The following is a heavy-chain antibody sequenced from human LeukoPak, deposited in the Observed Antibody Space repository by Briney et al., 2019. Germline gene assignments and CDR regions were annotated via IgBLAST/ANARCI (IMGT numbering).Heavy chain of an antibody. CDR3: AKSGSYSSGDFDY. V-gene: IGHV3-21*01. Sequence: GGSLRLSCAASGFTFSLYTMNWVRQAPGKGLEWVSSISSTSAYIYYADSVKGRFTISRDNAKKSLYLQMNSLRADDTALYYCAKSGSYSSGDFDYWGQGTLVTVSS. J-gene: IGHJ4*02. CDR1: GFTFSLYT. D-gene: IGHD1-26*01. CDR2: ISSTSAYI.